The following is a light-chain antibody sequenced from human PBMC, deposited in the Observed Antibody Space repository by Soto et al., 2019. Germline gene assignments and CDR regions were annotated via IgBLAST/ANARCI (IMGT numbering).Light chain of an antibody. V-gene: IGLV2-14*01. Sequence: QSVLTQPASVSGSPGQSITISCTGTSSDVGAYNYVSWYQQHPGKAPKLMIFEVSDRPSGVSNRFSGSKSANTASLTISGLQAEDEADYYCSSYTSSNTLVFGGGTKVTVL. CDR1: SSDVGAYNY. CDR3: SSYTSSNTLV. J-gene: IGLJ2*01. CDR2: EVS.